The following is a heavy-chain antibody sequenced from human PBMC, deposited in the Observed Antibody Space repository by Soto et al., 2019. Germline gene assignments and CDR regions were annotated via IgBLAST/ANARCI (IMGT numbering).Heavy chain of an antibody. CDR1: GGSFSGYY. CDR3: ARGRYYGDYDY. CDR2: INHSGST. J-gene: IGHJ4*02. V-gene: IGHV4-34*01. Sequence: SLTCAVSGGSFSGYYWSWIRQPPGKGLEWIGEINHSGSTNYNPSLKSRVTISVDTSKNEIFLKLSSVTAADTAVYYCARGRYYGDYDYWGPGTLVTVSS. D-gene: IGHD4-17*01.